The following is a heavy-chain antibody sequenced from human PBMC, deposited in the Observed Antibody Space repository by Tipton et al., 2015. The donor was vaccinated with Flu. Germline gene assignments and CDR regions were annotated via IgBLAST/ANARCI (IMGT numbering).Heavy chain of an antibody. V-gene: IGHV1-2*02. CDR2: INPNDNGT. Sequence: QVQLVQSGAEVKKPGASVKVSCKASGYTFTGHYMHWVRQAPGQGPEWMGWINPNDNGTRYPQKFQGRVTMTRDTSISTVYMELSRLSSDDTAVYYCARDGAGYNGAFDMWGQGTMVTVSS. CDR3: ARDGAGYNGAFDM. CDR1: GYTFTGHY. D-gene: IGHD5-24*01. J-gene: IGHJ3*02.